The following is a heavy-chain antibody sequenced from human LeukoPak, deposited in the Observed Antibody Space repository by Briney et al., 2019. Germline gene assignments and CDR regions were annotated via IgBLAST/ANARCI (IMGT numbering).Heavy chain of an antibody. V-gene: IGHV1-18*01. J-gene: IGHJ6*02. CDR1: GYTFTSYG. Sequence: GASVKVSCKASGYTFTSYGISWVRQAPGQGLEWMGWISAYNGNTNYAQKLQGRVTMTTDTSTSTAYMELRSLRSDDTAVYYCARDVVVVAVPAPYYYGMDVWGQGTTVTVSS. CDR3: ARDVVVVAVPAPYYYGMDV. CDR2: ISAYNGNT. D-gene: IGHD2-15*01.